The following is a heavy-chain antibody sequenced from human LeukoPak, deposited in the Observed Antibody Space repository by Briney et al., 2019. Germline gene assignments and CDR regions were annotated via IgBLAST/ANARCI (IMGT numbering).Heavy chain of an antibody. V-gene: IGHV3-7*01. CDR1: GFTFSSYW. CDR2: IRQDGGEK. J-gene: IGHJ4*01. CDR3: ARDGTAAGLYFDL. Sequence: GGSLRLSCAVSGFTFSSYWMNWVRQAPGKGLEWVASIRQDGGEKSYMDSVKGRFTISRDNTKNSLYLQINSLRAEDTAVYYCARDGTAAGLYFDLWGQGTLVTVSS. D-gene: IGHD6-13*01.